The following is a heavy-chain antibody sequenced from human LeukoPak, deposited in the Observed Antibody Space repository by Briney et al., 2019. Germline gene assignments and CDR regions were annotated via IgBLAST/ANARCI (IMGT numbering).Heavy chain of an antibody. Sequence: PSETLSPTCTVSGVSISSYYWSWTRQPPGKGLEWIGYSYYSGSTNYNPSLKSRVTISVDTSKNQFSLKLSSVTAADTAVYYCARGYSRLNWFDPWGQGTLVTVSS. V-gene: IGHV4-59*01. CDR3: ARGYSRLNWFDP. CDR1: GVSISSYY. D-gene: IGHD6-13*01. CDR2: SYYSGST. J-gene: IGHJ5*02.